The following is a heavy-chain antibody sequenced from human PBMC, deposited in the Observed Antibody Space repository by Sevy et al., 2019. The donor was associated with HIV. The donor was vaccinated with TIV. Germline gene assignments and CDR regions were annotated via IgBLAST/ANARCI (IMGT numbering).Heavy chain of an antibody. CDR1: DGSFNDYY. V-gene: IGHV4-34*01. CDR3: ARKYIEDVTTPNSPSYFDL. Sequence: SETLSLTCAVYDGSFNDYYWTWIRQPPGKRLEWIGEINHGGNTNYHPSLESRVAISVDTSKRQVSLNLNSVTVADTAVYYCARKYIEDVTTPNSPSYFDLWGRGTLVTVSS. D-gene: IGHD1-1*01. J-gene: IGHJ2*01. CDR2: INHGGNT.